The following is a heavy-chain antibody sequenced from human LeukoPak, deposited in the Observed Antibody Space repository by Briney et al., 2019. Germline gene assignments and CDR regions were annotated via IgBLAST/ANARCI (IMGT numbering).Heavy chain of an antibody. V-gene: IGHV1-69*06. Sequence: WASVTVSCKASGGTFSSYAISWVRQAPGQGLEWMGGIIPIFGTANYAQKFRGRVTITADKSTSTAYMELSSLRSEDTAVYYCARVGSGYDFGWFDPWGQGTLVTVSS. D-gene: IGHD5-12*01. CDR2: IIPIFGTA. CDR3: ARVGSGYDFGWFDP. J-gene: IGHJ5*02. CDR1: GGTFSSYA.